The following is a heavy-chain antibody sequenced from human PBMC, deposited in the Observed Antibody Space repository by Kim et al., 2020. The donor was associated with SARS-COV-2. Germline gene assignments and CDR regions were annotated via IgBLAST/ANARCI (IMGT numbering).Heavy chain of an antibody. J-gene: IGHJ5*01. CDR1: GDSISSSSYY. V-gene: IGHV4-39*01. CDR2: IYYSGST. CDR3: ARRGYCRGGSRFTGGFDS. Sequence: SETLSLTCTVSGDSISSSSYYWGWIRQPPGKGLEWIGSIYYSGSTYYTPSLESRVTISVHTSKNQFSLDLNSVTAADTAVYYCARRGYCRGGSRFTGGFDSWGQGTLVTVSS. D-gene: IGHD2-15*01.